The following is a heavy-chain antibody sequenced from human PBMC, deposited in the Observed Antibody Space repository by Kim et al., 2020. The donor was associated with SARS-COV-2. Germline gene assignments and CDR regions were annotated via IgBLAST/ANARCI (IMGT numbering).Heavy chain of an antibody. CDR2: ITGSGGST. Sequence: GGSLRLSCAASGFTFSNYAMTWVRQAPGKGLEWVSSITGSGGSTYYPDSVKGRFTISRDNSKSTLYLQMNSLRAEDTAVYYCARPISGSYLVSNYWGQGTLVTVSS. CDR3: ARPISGSYLVSNY. D-gene: IGHD1-26*01. J-gene: IGHJ4*02. V-gene: IGHV3-23*01. CDR1: GFTFSNYA.